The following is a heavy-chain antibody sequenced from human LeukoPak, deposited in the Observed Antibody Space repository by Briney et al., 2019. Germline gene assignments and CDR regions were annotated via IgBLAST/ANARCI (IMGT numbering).Heavy chain of an antibody. J-gene: IGHJ4*03. D-gene: IGHD6-19*01. Sequence: SETLSLTCTVSGGSISSYYWGWIRQPPGKGLEWIGYIYYSGSTNYNSSLTSRVTISVDTSKNQFSLKLSSVTAADTAVYYCARRPSSGWYYFDYWGKGTTVTVSS. CDR1: GGSISSYY. V-gene: IGHV4-59*08. CDR3: ARRPSSGWYYFDY. CDR2: IYYSGST.